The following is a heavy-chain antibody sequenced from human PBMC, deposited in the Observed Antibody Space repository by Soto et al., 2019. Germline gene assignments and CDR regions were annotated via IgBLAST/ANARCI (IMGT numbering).Heavy chain of an antibody. D-gene: IGHD1-1*01. CDR1: GGFVSSGSYY. V-gene: IGHV4-34*01. CDR2: MSHSGGT. Sequence: QVQLQQWGAGLLKPSETLSLTCAVYGGFVSSGSYYWSWIRQPPGKGLEWIGEMSHSGGTHFNPSLTRRVTISGYTSKNQFSLKRSSVTAADTALYYCARVERGTATTVVDAFDIWGPGTRVTVSS. J-gene: IGHJ3*02. CDR3: ARVERGTATTVVDAFDI.